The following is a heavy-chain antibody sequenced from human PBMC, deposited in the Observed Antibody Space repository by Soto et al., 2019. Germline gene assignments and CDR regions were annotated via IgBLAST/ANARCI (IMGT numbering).Heavy chain of an antibody. CDR1: GYTFTTYY. CDR2: INPSGGST. CDR3: ARVIVPTTVTTANWFDP. Sequence: QVQLVQSGADVKQPGASVKVSCKASGYTFTTYYMHWVRQAPGQGLEWMGIINPSGGSTNYAQKFQGRVTMTSDTSTSTVYMELSSLRSDDTAVYYCARVIVPTTVTTANWFDPWGQGTLVTVSS. D-gene: IGHD4-17*01. J-gene: IGHJ5*02. V-gene: IGHV1-46*01.